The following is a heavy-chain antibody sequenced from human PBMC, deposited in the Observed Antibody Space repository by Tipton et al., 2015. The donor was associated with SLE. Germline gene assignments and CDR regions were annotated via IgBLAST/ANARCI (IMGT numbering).Heavy chain of an antibody. J-gene: IGHJ3*02. Sequence: RSLRLSCAASGFTFDDYAMHWVRQAPGKGLEWVSGISWNSGSIGYADSVKGRFTISRDNAKNSLYLQMNSLRAEDTALYYCAKDIGITFGGVIVSGAFDIWGQGTMVTVSS. CDR3: AKDIGITFGGVIVSGAFDI. V-gene: IGHV3-9*01. D-gene: IGHD3-16*02. CDR2: ISWNSGSI. CDR1: GFTFDDYA.